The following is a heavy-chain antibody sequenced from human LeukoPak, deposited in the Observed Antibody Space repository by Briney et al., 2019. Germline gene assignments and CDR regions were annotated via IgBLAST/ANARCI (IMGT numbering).Heavy chain of an antibody. CDR3: ARGAVVPAARTRWFDP. CDR1: GFTFSSYW. Sequence: HAGGSLRLSCAASGFTFSSYWMHWVRQAPGKGLVWVSRINTDGSSTSYADSVKGRFTISRDNAKNTLYLQMNSLSAEDTAVYYCARGAVVPAARTRWFDPWGQGTLVTVSS. CDR2: INTDGSST. D-gene: IGHD2-2*01. V-gene: IGHV3-74*01. J-gene: IGHJ5*02.